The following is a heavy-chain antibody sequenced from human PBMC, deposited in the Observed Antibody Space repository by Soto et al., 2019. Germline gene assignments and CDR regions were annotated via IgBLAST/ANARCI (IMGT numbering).Heavy chain of an antibody. V-gene: IGHV3-23*01. J-gene: IGHJ4*02. D-gene: IGHD7-27*01. Sequence: GGSLRLSCAASGFTFSSYAMSWVRQAPGKGLEWVSGISGSGGSTYYADAVKGRFTISRDNSMGTLYLQMKSLRVEDTAIYYCAKEVSLGSTVDLGYWGQGALVTVSS. CDR3: AKEVSLGSTVDLGY. CDR2: ISGSGGST. CDR1: GFTFSSYA.